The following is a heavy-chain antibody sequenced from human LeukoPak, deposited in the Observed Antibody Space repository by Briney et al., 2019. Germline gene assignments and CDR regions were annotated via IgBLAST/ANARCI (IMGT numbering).Heavy chain of an antibody. CDR1: GFTVSSNY. CDR3: ARESPITMIRGVRTPFDY. CDR2: ISYDGSNK. D-gene: IGHD3-10*01. V-gene: IGHV3-30-3*01. Sequence: GGSLRLSCAASGFTVSSNYMSWVRQAPGKGLEWVAVISYDGSNKYSADSVKGRFTISRDNSKNTLYLQMNSLRAEDTAVYYCARESPITMIRGVRTPFDYWGQGILVTVSS. J-gene: IGHJ4*02.